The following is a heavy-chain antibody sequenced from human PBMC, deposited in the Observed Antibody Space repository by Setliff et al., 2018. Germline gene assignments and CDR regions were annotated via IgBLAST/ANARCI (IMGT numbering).Heavy chain of an antibody. CDR2: INPKTGDT. CDR3: ARVTYGLEYFQY. J-gene: IGHJ1*01. Sequence: ASVKVSCKASGYPFIGYFMHWVRQAPGQGLEWMGWINPKTGDTLYAPKFQGRVTMTRDRSSNTAYMDLSRLTSDDTAVCYCARVTYGLEYFQYWGQGTLVTVSS. CDR1: GYPFIGYF. V-gene: IGHV1-2*02. D-gene: IGHD4-17*01.